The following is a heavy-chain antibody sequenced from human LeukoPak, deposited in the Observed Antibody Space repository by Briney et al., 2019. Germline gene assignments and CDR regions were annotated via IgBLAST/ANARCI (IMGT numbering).Heavy chain of an antibody. CDR2: IKPDGSAT. CDR3: ARGGGSSS. CDR1: GFSFSNFW. D-gene: IGHD6-6*01. Sequence: GGSLRLSCAASGFSFSNFWMSWVRQAPGKGLEWVANIKPDGSATNYVDSVEGRFTISRDNAKNSLDLQMNSLRAEDTAVYYCARGGGSSSWGQGTLVTVSS. J-gene: IGHJ5*02. V-gene: IGHV3-7*01.